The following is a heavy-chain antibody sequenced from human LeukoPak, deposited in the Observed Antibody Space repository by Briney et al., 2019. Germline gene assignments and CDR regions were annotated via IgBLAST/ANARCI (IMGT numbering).Heavy chain of an antibody. Sequence: ASVKVSCKASGYTFTGYYMHWVRQAPAQVLEWLGWINPNSGGTNYAQKFQGRVTMTKDTSISTAYMKLSRLRSDDSAVYYCARVLGIRDYWGQGTLVTASS. J-gene: IGHJ4*02. V-gene: IGHV1-2*02. CDR1: GYTFTGYY. D-gene: IGHD7-27*01. CDR2: INPNSGGT. CDR3: ARVLGIRDY.